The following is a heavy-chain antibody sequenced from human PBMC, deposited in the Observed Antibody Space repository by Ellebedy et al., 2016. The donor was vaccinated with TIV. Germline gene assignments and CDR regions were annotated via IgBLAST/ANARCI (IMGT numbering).Heavy chain of an antibody. V-gene: IGHV3-23*01. J-gene: IGHJ4*02. CDR3: VVTGWRGGTIVPFTY. CDR1: GLTFSSYG. D-gene: IGHD2-21*02. Sequence: GESLKISCAVSGLTFSSYGMSWVRQAPGKGLEWVSGLTASGDSTYYADSVKGRFTISRDNSKNTLYLQMNSLRVEDTAVYNGVVTGWRGGTIVPFTYWGQGSLVTVSS. CDR2: LTASGDST.